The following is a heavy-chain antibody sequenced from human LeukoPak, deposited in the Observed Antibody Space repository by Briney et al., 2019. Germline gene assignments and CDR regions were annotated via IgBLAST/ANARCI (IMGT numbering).Heavy chain of an antibody. V-gene: IGHV3-23*01. Sequence: GGSLRLSCSASGFTFRSYAMAWVRQAPGTGLGWVSAISNSGRNTYYADSVKGRFTISRDNSKNTLYLEMNSLRAEDTAVYYCAREFKSGYGMWAWGQGTLVTVSS. CDR1: GFTFRSYA. CDR3: AREFKSGYGMWA. J-gene: IGHJ5*02. D-gene: IGHD5-18*01. CDR2: ISNSGRNT.